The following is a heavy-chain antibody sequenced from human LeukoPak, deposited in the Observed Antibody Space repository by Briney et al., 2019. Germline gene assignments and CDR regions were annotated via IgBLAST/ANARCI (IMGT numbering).Heavy chain of an antibody. CDR1: GFTFSSYA. J-gene: IGHJ3*02. D-gene: IGHD3-22*01. V-gene: IGHV3-23*01. CDR3: AKDALHYYDSSGYPAAFDI. Sequence: GGSLRLSCAASGFTFSSYAVSWVRQAPGKGLEWVSAISGSGGSTYYADSVKGRFTISRDNSKNTLYLQMNSLRAEDTAVYYCAKDALHYYDSSGYPAAFDIWGQGTMVTVSS. CDR2: ISGSGGST.